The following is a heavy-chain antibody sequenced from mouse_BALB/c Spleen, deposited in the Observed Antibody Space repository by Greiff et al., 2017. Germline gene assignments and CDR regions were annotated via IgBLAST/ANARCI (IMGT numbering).Heavy chain of an antibody. Sequence: QVQLKQPGAELVRPGASVKLSCKASGYTFTSYWINWVKQRPGQGLEWIGNIYPSDSYTNYNQKFKDKATLTVDKSSSTAYMQLSSPTSEDSAVYYCTREVYGYYAMDYWGQGTSVTVSS. CDR1: GYTFTSYW. V-gene: IGHV1-69*02. J-gene: IGHJ4*01. CDR3: TREVYGYYAMDY. D-gene: IGHD1-1*02. CDR2: IYPSDSYT.